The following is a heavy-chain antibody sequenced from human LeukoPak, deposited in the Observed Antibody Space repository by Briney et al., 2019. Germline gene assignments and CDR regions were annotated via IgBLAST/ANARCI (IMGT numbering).Heavy chain of an antibody. CDR3: ARDSAYNAFDI. J-gene: IGHJ3*02. D-gene: IGHD5-12*01. CDR1: RFSFSISW. CDR2: IKEDGSRK. V-gene: IGHV3-7*01. Sequence: PGGSLRLSCAASRFSFSISWMTWIRQAPGKGLEWVANIKEDGSRKNYVDSVKGRFIISRDNARNLVYLQMNSLRLEDTAVYYCARDSAYNAFDIWGQGTMVTVSS.